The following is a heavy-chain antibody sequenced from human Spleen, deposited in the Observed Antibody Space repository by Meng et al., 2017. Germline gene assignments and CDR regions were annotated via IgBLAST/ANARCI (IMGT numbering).Heavy chain of an antibody. CDR3: ARQRLTTDY. CDR2: ISISGGTI. J-gene: IGHJ4*02. D-gene: IGHD1-1*01. CDR1: GFTFSDYS. V-gene: IGHV3-11*04. Sequence: GESLKISCAASGFTFSDYSMSWIRQAPGKGLEWVSYISISGGTIYYADSVKGRFTVSRDNAQNSLYLQMDSLRVEDTAVYYCARQRLTTDYWGQGTLVTVSS.